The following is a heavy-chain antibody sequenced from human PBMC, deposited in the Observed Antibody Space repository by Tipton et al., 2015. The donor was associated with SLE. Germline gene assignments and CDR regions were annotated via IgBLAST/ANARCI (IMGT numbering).Heavy chain of an antibody. CDR1: GYTYTSYT. Sequence: QSGPEVKKPGASVKVSCKASGYTYTSYTISWVRQAPGQGLEWMGWINPNSGGTNYAQKFQGRVTMTRDTSISTAYMELTRLRSDDTAVYYCARGVRTTVSYYYYGMDVWGQGTTVTVSS. CDR3: ARGVRTTVSYYYYGMDV. CDR2: INPNSGGT. D-gene: IGHD4-11*01. V-gene: IGHV1-2*02. J-gene: IGHJ6*02.